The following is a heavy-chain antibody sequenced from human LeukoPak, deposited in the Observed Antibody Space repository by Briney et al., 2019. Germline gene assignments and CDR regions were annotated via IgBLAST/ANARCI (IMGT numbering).Heavy chain of an antibody. J-gene: IGHJ4*02. D-gene: IGHD6-13*01. V-gene: IGHV1-46*01. CDR2: INPSGGST. CDR3: VKGRGGSSLYDY. Sequence: MGIINPSGGSTSYAEKFQGRVTMTRNTSISTAYMDLSSLRSEDTAVYYCVKGRGGSSLYDYWGQGTLVTVSS.